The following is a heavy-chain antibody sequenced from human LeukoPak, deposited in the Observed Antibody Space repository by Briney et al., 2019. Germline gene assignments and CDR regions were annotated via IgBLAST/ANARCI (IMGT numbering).Heavy chain of an antibody. CDR3: ARVWLGVWGSYLYAFDI. Sequence: PGGSLRLSCAASGFTFSSYAMSWVRQAPGKGLEWVSSISSSSSYIYYADSVKGRFTISRDNAKNSLYLQMNSLRAEDTAVYYCARVWLGVWGSYLYAFDIWGQGTMVTVSS. J-gene: IGHJ3*02. CDR1: GFTFSSYA. CDR2: ISSSSSYI. D-gene: IGHD3-16*02. V-gene: IGHV3-21*01.